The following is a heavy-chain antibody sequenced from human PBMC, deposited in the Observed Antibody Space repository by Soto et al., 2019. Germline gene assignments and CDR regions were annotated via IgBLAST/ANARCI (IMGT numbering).Heavy chain of an antibody. D-gene: IGHD6-25*01. CDR3: ARQDSRGYDNEVRFAY. CDR2: IYYSGIS. V-gene: IGHV4-39*01. Sequence: PSETLSLTCTVSGGSISSSSYYWGWIRQPPGKGLEWIGNIYYSGISYYNPSLKSRVTMSVDTSKNQFSLKLSSVTAADTAVYYCARQDSRGYDNEVRFAYWGQGTLVTVSS. J-gene: IGHJ4*02. CDR1: GGSISSSSYY.